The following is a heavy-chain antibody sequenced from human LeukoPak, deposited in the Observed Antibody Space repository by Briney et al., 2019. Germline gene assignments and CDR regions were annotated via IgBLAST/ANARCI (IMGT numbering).Heavy chain of an antibody. V-gene: IGHV5-51*01. Sequence: GEPLKISCKGSGYSFTSYWIGWVRQMPGKGLERMGIIYPGDSDTRYSPSFQGQVTISADKSISTAYLQWSSLKASDTAMYYCARAHGSGSYYNQLPAYYMDVWGKGTTVTVSS. J-gene: IGHJ6*03. CDR2: IYPGDSDT. CDR1: GYSFTSYW. CDR3: ARAHGSGSYYNQLPAYYMDV. D-gene: IGHD3-10*01.